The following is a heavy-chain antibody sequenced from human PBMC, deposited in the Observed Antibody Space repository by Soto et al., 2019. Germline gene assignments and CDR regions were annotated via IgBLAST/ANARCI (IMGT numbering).Heavy chain of an antibody. V-gene: IGHV3-23*01. CDR2: ISAGGDST. J-gene: IGHJ4*02. Sequence: EVQLLESGGGLVQPGGSLRLSCAASGFTFSSYAMSWVRQAPGKGLECVSTISAGGDSTYSADSVKGRFTISRDNSKNTLYLQMNSLRAEDTAVYYCAKGPGVSPDFIIFDYWGQGTLVTVSS. D-gene: IGHD3-10*01. CDR1: GFTFSSYA. CDR3: AKGPGVSPDFIIFDY.